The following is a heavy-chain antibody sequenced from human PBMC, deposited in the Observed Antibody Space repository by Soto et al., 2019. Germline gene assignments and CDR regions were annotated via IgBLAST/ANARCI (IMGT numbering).Heavy chain of an antibody. D-gene: IGHD3-22*01. J-gene: IGHJ4*02. CDR2: INSDGSST. CDR3: SRDLGIEVIIPVY. V-gene: IGHV3-74*01. CDR1: GLTFRNYG. Sequence: GGSLRLSCAASGLTFRNYGMHWVRQAPGKGLVWVSWINSDGSSTNYADSVKGRFTISRDNAKNTLYLQMNSLRAEDTAVYYCSRDLGIEVIIPVYWGQGTLVTVSS.